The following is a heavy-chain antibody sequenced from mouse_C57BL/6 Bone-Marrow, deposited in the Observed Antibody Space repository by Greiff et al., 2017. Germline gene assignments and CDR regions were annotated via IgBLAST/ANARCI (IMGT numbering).Heavy chain of an antibody. CDR2: IDPSDSYP. CDR3: ARHAGYYGAMDY. V-gene: IGHV1-50*01. J-gene: IGHJ4*01. CDR1: GYTFTSYW. D-gene: IGHD2-3*01. Sequence: QVQLQQPGAELVKPGASVKLSCKASGYTFTSYWMQWVKQRPGQGLEWIGEIDPSDSYPNYNRTFKGKDTLTVVTSSSAAYVQLSSLTSENSAIEYCARHAGYYGAMDYWGQGTSVTVSS.